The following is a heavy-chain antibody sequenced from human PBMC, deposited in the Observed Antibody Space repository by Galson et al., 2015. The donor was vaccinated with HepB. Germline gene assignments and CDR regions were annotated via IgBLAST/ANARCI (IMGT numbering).Heavy chain of an antibody. J-gene: IGHJ6*03. CDR1: GSTFSSYA. CDR2: IIPIFGTA. D-gene: IGHD2-2*01. V-gene: IGHV1-69*13. CDR3: ARGGVYCSSTSCPYYYYYYMDV. Sequence: SVKVSCKASGSTFSSYAISWVRQAPGQGLEWMGGIIPIFGTANYAQKFQGRVTITADESTSTAYMELSSLRSEDTAVYYCARGGVYCSSTSCPYYYYYYMDVWGKGTTVTVSS.